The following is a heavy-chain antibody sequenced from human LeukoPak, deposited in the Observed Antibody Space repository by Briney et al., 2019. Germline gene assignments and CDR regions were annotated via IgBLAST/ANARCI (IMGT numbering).Heavy chain of an antibody. CDR1: GFTFSSYA. J-gene: IGHJ3*02. CDR2: ISGSGGST. CDR3: AKASLGYSYGYYAFDI. V-gene: IGHV3-23*01. D-gene: IGHD5-18*01. Sequence: GGSLRLSCAASGFTFSSYAMSWARQAPGKGLEWVSAISGSGGSTYYADSVKGRFTISRDNSKNTLYLQMNSLRAEDTAVYYCAKASLGYSYGYYAFDIWGQGTMVTVSS.